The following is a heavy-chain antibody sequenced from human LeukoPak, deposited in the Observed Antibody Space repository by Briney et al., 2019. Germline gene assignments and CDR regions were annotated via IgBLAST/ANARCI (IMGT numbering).Heavy chain of an antibody. D-gene: IGHD2-15*01. CDR2: IYYSGST. Sequence: SETLSLTCTVSGGSISSRSFYWGWIRQPPGKGLEWIGSIYYSGSTYYNPSLKSRVTISVDTSKNQFSLKLSSVTAADTAVYYCARVRQRQSYRIRRSSDAFDIWGQGTMVTVSS. CDR3: ARVRQRQSYRIRRSSDAFDI. J-gene: IGHJ3*02. CDR1: GGSISSRSFY. V-gene: IGHV4-39*07.